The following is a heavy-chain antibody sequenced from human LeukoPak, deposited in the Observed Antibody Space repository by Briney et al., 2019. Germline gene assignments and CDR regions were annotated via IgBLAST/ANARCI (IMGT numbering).Heavy chain of an antibody. CDR3: AKDKLGYYDILTGQFDY. D-gene: IGHD3-9*01. V-gene: IGHV3-23*01. CDR1: GFTFSSDA. Sequence: GGSLRLSCAASGFTFSSDAMSWVRQAPGKGLEWVSAISGSGGSTYYADSVKGRFTISRDNSKNTLYLQMNSLRAEDTAVYYCAKDKLGYYDILTGQFDYWGQGTLVTVSS. J-gene: IGHJ4*02. CDR2: ISGSGGST.